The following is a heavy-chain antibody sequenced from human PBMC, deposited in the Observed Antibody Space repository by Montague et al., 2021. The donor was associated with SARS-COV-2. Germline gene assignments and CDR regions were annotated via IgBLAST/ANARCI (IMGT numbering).Heavy chain of an antibody. CDR2: IYYSGST. V-gene: IGHV4-59*01. D-gene: IGHD3-9*01. CDR3: ARSRENYNILTGYTYYFDY. CDR1: GGSISRYY. Sequence: SETLSLTCTVSGGSISRYYWNWIRQPPGKGLEWIAYIYYSGSTNYNPSLKSRVTISVDTSKNQFSLKLSSVTAADTAVYYCARSRENYNILTGYTYYFDYWGQGTLVTVSS. J-gene: IGHJ4*02.